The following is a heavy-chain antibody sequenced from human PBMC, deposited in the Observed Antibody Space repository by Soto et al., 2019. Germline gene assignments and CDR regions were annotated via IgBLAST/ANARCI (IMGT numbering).Heavy chain of an antibody. Sequence: QLVQSGAEVKKPGASMKVSCKASGYSFDSFGISWVRQAPGQGLEWMGRVNAHNHITKYAQKFQGRVTITRDTSTSTDYMEVRSLRSDDTAVYYCARDSRVGANSDACDVWGQGTMVTVSS. CDR1: GYSFDSFG. D-gene: IGHD1-26*01. J-gene: IGHJ3*01. V-gene: IGHV1-18*01. CDR3: ARDSRVGANSDACDV. CDR2: VNAHNHIT.